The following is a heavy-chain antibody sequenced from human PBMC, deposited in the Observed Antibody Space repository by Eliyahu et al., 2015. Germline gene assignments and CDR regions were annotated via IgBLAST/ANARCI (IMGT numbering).Heavy chain of an antibody. CDR1: GIXFSRYG. CDR3: AKRQETLVGFHYFDY. J-gene: IGHJ4*01. Sequence: EVQLLESGGGLVQPGGSXRLSXAASGIXFSRYGMGWVRQAPGKGLEWVSSISVSGGGTYYADSVKGRFTISRDNSRNTLYLQMNSLRAEDTAVYYCAKRQETLVGFHYFDYWGQGTLVTVSS. D-gene: IGHD2-8*02. CDR2: ISVSGGGT. V-gene: IGHV3-23*01.